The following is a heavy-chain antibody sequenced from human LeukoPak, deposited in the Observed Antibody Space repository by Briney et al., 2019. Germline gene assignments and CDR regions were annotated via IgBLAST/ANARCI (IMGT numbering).Heavy chain of an antibody. V-gene: IGHV4-34*01. Sequence: SETLSLTCAMHSESSGGDDWTWIRQPPGKGLEWIGEVSPGGSTRYNPSLRSRVTISLDTSRSRFSLRLSSVTAADTGVYCARDGGTRLGFDPWGRGTLVTVSS. CDR1: SESSGGDD. CDR2: VSPGGST. D-gene: IGHD1/OR15-1a*01. CDR3: ARDGGTRLGFDP. J-gene: IGHJ5*02.